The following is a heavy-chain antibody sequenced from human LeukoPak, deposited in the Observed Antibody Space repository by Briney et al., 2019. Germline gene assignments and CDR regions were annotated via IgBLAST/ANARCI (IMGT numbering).Heavy chain of an antibody. CDR2: ISYDGSNK. Sequence: GRSLRLSCAASGFTFSNYGMHWVRQAPGRGLEWVAAISYDGSNKYYADSVKGRFTISRDNSKNTLYLQMNSLRAEDTAVYYCAKVAVATPRGGFDYWGQGTLVTVSS. J-gene: IGHJ4*02. V-gene: IGHV3-30*18. CDR1: GFTFSNYG. D-gene: IGHD6-19*01. CDR3: AKVAVATPRGGFDY.